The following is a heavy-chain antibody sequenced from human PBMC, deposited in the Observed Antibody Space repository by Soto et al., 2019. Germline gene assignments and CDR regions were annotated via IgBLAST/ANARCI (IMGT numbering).Heavy chain of an antibody. CDR3: AKDVGSQRYYCFDY. Sequence: GGSLRLSCAASGFTFSSYGMHWVRQAPGKGLEWVAVISYDGSNKYYADSVKGRFTISRDNSKNTLYLQMNSLRAEDTAVYYCAKDVGSQRYYCFDYWGQGTLVTVSS. D-gene: IGHD2-21*01. CDR2: ISYDGSNK. J-gene: IGHJ4*02. V-gene: IGHV3-30*18. CDR1: GFTFSSYG.